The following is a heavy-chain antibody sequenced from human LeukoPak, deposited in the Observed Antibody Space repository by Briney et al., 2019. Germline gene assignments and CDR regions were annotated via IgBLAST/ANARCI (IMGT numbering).Heavy chain of an antibody. CDR3: ARDIGSQQLRRRPGGFDP. D-gene: IGHD6-13*01. J-gene: IGHJ5*02. CDR1: GGSISSSSYY. CDR2: IYYSGST. V-gene: IGHV4-39*07. Sequence: SETLSLTCTVSGGSISSSSYYWGWIRQPPGKGLEWIGSIYYSGSTYYNPSLKSRVTISVDTSKNQFSLKLSSVTAADTAVYYCARDIGSQQLRRRPGGFDPWGQGTLVTVSS.